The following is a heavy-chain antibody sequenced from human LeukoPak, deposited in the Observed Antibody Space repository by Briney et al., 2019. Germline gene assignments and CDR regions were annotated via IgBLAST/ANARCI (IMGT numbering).Heavy chain of an antibody. CDR2: IIPIFGTA. Sequence: ASVKVSCKASGGTFNSYAISWVRQAPGQGLEWMGGIIPIFGTANYAQRFQGRVTITADESTSTAYMELSSLRSEDTAVYYCASSATYYYDSSGYPRAHSLEYFQHWGQGTLVTVSS. J-gene: IGHJ1*01. V-gene: IGHV1-69*13. CDR1: GGTFNSYA. CDR3: ASSATYYYDSSGYPRAHSLEYFQH. D-gene: IGHD3-22*01.